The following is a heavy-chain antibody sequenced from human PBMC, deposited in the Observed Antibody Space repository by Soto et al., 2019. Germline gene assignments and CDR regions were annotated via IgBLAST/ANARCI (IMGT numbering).Heavy chain of an antibody. CDR2: IYWDDDK. V-gene: IGHV2-5*02. CDR1: GFSLSTTGVG. D-gene: IGHD3-16*01. Sequence: QITLKESGPTLVRPTQTLTLTCTFSGFSLSTTGVGVGWIRQPPGKALEWLALIYWDDDKRYSPSLKSRLTIAKATSKNEVILTLTPMDPVDTARYYCAQRLPLYVLGSERGNWFDSWCQGTLVTVSS. CDR3: AQRLPLYVLGSERGNWFDS. J-gene: IGHJ5*01.